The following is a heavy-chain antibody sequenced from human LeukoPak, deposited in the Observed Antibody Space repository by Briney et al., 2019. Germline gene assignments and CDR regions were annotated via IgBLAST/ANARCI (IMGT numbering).Heavy chain of an antibody. CDR3: ARMGVYYDHIY. D-gene: IGHD3-22*01. Sequence: SGPTLVNPTQPLTLTCTFSGFSLSTSGMRVSWIRQPPGKALEWLALIDWDDDKFYITSLKPRLTISKDTSRNQVVLTMTNVDPVDTATYYCARMGVYYDHIYWGQGTLVTVSS. CDR2: IDWDDDK. CDR1: GFSLSTSGMR. V-gene: IGHV2-70*04. J-gene: IGHJ4*02.